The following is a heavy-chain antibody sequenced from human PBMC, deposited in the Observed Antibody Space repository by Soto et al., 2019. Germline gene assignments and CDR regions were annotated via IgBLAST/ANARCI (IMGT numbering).Heavy chain of an antibody. V-gene: IGHV5-51*01. J-gene: IGHJ3*02. CDR2: IYPGDSDT. CDR1: GYSFTSYW. D-gene: IGHD1-26*01. Sequence: GESLKISCKGSGYSFTSYWIGWVRQMPGKGLEWMGIIYPGDSDTRYSPSFQGQVTISADKSISTAYLQWSSLKASDTAMYYCARHLIVGARVGAFDIWGQGTMVTVSS. CDR3: ARHLIVGARVGAFDI.